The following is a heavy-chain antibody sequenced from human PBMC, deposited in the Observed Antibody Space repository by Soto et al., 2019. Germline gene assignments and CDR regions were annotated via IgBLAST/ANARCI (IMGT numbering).Heavy chain of an antibody. D-gene: IGHD1-26*01. V-gene: IGHV3-48*01. CDR1: GFTFSSYS. CDR3: AIEKLGATSVHVFDI. Sequence: EVQLVESGGGLVQPGGSLRLTCAASGFTFSSYSMNWVRQAPGKGLEWVSYIMPGSRHIFYADSVKGRFTISRDNAKNSLYLQMNSLRAEDTALDYCAIEKLGATSVHVFDIWGQGTMVTVSS. J-gene: IGHJ3*02. CDR2: IMPGSRHI.